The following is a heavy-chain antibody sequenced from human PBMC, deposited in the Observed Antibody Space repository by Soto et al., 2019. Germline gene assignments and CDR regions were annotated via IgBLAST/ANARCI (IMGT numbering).Heavy chain of an antibody. CDR3: ARRQAATPDYYYYYYGMDV. V-gene: IGHV4-4*02. Sequence: SETLSLTCAVSGRSISSSNWWSWVRQPPGKGLEWIGEIYHSGSTNYNPSLKSLVTISVDKSKNQFSLKLSSVTAADTAVYYCARRQAATPDYYYYYYGMDVWGQGTTVTVSS. CDR2: IYHSGST. CDR1: GRSISSSNW. D-gene: IGHD2-2*02. J-gene: IGHJ6*02.